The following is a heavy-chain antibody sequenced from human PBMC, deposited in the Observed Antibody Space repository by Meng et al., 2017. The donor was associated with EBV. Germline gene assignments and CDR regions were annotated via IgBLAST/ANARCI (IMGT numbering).Heavy chain of an antibody. Sequence: QVQLQESGPGLVKPAXXLSLTRXVSGGSVNNESYYWGWIRQPPGKGLEYIGYIYYTGSTNYNSSLKSRVTISLDKYKNQFSLKLTSLTAADTAIYYCARGDYTNYPRWFDPWGQGTLGTVSS. V-gene: IGHV4-61*01. CDR1: GGSVNNESYY. J-gene: IGHJ5*02. CDR3: ARGDYTNYPRWFDP. D-gene: IGHD4-11*01. CDR2: IYYTGST.